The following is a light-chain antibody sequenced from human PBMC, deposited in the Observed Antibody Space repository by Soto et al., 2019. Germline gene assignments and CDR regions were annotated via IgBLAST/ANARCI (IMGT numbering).Light chain of an antibody. CDR1: QSVGST. Sequence: EIFMTQSPATLSVSPGERVILSCRASQSVGSTLAWYQRKPGQAPRLLIRGASTRATGVPARFSGSGSGTEFTLTISSLQSEDFAVDYCQQYSTSLTFGGGTTLEIK. CDR3: QQYSTSLT. J-gene: IGKJ4*01. CDR2: GAS. V-gene: IGKV3-15*01.